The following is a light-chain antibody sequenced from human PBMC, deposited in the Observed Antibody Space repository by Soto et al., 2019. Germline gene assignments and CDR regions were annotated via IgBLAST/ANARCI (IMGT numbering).Light chain of an antibody. J-gene: IGKJ1*01. CDR1: QSVSSY. CDR3: QQHNNWPRT. Sequence: EIVLTQSPATLSLSPEERATLSCRARQSVSSYLAWYQQKPGQAPRLLIYGASTRATGIPARFSGSGSGTEFTLTISSLQAEDFAVYYCQQHNNWPRTFGQGTKVDIK. V-gene: IGKV3-15*01. CDR2: GAS.